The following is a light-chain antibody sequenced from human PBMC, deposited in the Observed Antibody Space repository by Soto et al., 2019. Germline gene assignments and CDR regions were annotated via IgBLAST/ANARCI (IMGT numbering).Light chain of an antibody. CDR3: QQYGSSPVT. V-gene: IGKV3-20*01. Sequence: EIVMTQSPVTLSVSPGERATLSCRASQNINNNLAWYQQKPGQAPRLLIYGASNRATGIPDRFSGSGSGTDFTLTISRLEPEDFAVYYCQQYGSSPVTFGQGTRLEI. CDR2: GAS. J-gene: IGKJ5*01. CDR1: QNINNN.